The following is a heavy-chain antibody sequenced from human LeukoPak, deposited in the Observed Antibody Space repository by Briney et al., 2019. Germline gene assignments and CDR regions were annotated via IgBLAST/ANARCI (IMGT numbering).Heavy chain of an antibody. V-gene: IGHV4-39*01. J-gene: IGHJ6*02. D-gene: IGHD2-2*02. CDR3: ARASPDCSSTSCYNETNYYYYGMDV. CDR2: IYYSGST. CDR1: GGSISSSSYY. Sequence: SETLSLTCTVSGGSISSSSYYWGWIRQPPGKGLEWIGSIYYSGSTYYNPSLKSRVTISVDTSKNQFSLKLSSVTAADTAVYYCARASPDCSSTSCYNETNYYYYGMDVWGQGTTVTVSS.